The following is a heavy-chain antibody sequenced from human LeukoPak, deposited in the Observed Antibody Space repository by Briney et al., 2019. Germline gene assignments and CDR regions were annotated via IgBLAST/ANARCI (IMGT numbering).Heavy chain of an antibody. J-gene: IGHJ4*02. V-gene: IGHV3-20*04. CDR1: GFTFYDYG. CDR2: INWNGGST. D-gene: IGHD5-12*01. Sequence: GGSLRLSCAASGFTFYDYGMSWVRRAPGRGVEWVSGINWNGGSTGYVASVRGRFTISRDNAKNSLYLQMNSLRAEDTALYYCARGYPYYFDFWGQGTLVTVSS. CDR3: ARGYPYYFDF.